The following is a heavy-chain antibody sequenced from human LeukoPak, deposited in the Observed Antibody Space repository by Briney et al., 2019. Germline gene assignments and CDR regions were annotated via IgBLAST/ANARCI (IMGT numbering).Heavy chain of an antibody. Sequence: SETLSLTCTVSGYSISSGYYWGWIRQPPGKGLEWIGSIYHSGSTYYNPSLKSRVTISVDTSKNQFSLKLSSVTAADTAVYYCAGCIAPINWFDPWGQGTLVTVSS. V-gene: IGHV4-38-2*02. J-gene: IGHJ5*02. D-gene: IGHD6-13*01. CDR2: IYHSGST. CDR3: AGCIAPINWFDP. CDR1: GYSISSGYY.